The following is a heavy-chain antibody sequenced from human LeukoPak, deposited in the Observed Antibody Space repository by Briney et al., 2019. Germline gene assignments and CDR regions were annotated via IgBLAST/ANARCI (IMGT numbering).Heavy chain of an antibody. Sequence: PGGSLRLSCAASGFTFSSYAMSWVRQAPGKGLEWVSAISGSGGSTYYADSVKGRFTISRDNSKNTLYLQMNSLRAEDTAVYYCAKDVYPGITMVRGVIDYWGQGTLVTVSS. V-gene: IGHV3-23*01. CDR1: GFTFSSYA. J-gene: IGHJ4*02. CDR3: AKDVYPGITMVRGVIDY. D-gene: IGHD3-10*01. CDR2: ISGSGGST.